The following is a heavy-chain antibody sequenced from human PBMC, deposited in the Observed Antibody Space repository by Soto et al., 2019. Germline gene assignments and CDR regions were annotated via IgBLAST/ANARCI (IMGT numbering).Heavy chain of an antibody. V-gene: IGHV1-3*01. CDR2: INAGNGNT. CDR1: GYTFTSYA. J-gene: IGHJ5*02. CDR3: ARDRITMILVLGWFDP. D-gene: IGHD3-22*01. Sequence: ASVKVSCKASGYTFTSYAMHWVRQAPGQRLEWMGWINAGNGNTKYSQKFQGRVTITRDTSASTAYMELSSLRSEDTAVYYCARDRITMILVLGWFDPWGQGTLVTVSS.